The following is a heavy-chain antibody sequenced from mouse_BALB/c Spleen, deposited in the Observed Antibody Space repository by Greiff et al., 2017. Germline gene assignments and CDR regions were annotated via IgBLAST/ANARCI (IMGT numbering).Heavy chain of an antibody. Sequence: VQLQQSGAELVRPGTSVSVSCKASGYSFTNYLIEWVKQRPGQGLEWLGVISPGSGDTNYTAKFNGKATLTADKSSSTAYMQLSSLTSDDSAVYFCALDRYDETGFAYWGQGTLVTVSA. CDR1: GYSFTNYL. CDR3: ALDRYDETGFAY. D-gene: IGHD2-14*01. V-gene: IGHV1-54*01. J-gene: IGHJ3*01. CDR2: ISPGSGDT.